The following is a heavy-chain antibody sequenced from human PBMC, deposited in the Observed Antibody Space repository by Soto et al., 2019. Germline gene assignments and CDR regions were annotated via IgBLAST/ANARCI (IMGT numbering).Heavy chain of an antibody. V-gene: IGHV5-51*01. J-gene: IGHJ6*02. CDR1: GYSFTSYW. CDR2: IYPGDSDT. Sequence: GESLTLSCTGSGYSFTSYWIGWVRQMPGKGLEWMGIIYPGDSDTRYSPSFQGQVTISADKSISTAYLQWSSLKASDTAMYYCARVEGGWPYYYYGMDVWGQGTTVTVSS. CDR3: ARVEGGWPYYYYGMDV. D-gene: IGHD6-19*01.